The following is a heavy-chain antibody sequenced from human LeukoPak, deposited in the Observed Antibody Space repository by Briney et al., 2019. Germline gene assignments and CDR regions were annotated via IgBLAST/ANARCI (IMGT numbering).Heavy chain of an antibody. J-gene: IGHJ6*03. D-gene: IGHD2-2*01. CDR3: AKLGYCSSTSCYGAYYYYMDV. V-gene: IGHV3-23*01. CDR1: GFTFISYA. CDR2: ISGSGGST. Sequence: PGGSLRLSCAASGFTFISYAMSWVRQAPGKGLEWVSAISGSGGSTYYADSVKGRFTISIDNSKNTLYLQMNSLRAEDTAVYYCAKLGYCSSTSCYGAYYYYMDVWGKGTTVTVSS.